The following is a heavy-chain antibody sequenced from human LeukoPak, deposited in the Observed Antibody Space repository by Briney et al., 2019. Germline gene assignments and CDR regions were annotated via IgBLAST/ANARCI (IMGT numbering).Heavy chain of an antibody. CDR3: ARGRRYSGSYYEDY. CDR1: GFTFSSYW. J-gene: IGHJ4*02. D-gene: IGHD1-26*01. Sequence: HPGGSLRLSCAASGFTFSSYWMHWVRQAPGKGLVWVSRINSDGSSTSYAGSVKGRFTISRDNAKNTLYLQMNSLRAEDTAVYYCARGRRYSGSYYEDYWGQGTLVTVSS. CDR2: INSDGSST. V-gene: IGHV3-74*01.